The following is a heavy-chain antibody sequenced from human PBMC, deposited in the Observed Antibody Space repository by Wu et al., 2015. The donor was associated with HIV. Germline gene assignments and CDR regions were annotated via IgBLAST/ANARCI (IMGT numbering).Heavy chain of an antibody. D-gene: IGHD1-26*01. CDR3: ARGMGYYYYYYMDV. Sequence: QVQLAQLGVEVRKPGASVKVSCKASGFTFNNYIIVWVRQAPGQGLEWMGWIIPQNGDTDLAPNVQNRVSMTTDASTNLAYMELRSLRSDDTAVYYCARGMGYYYYYYMDVWGKGTTVTVSS. J-gene: IGHJ6*03. V-gene: IGHV1-18*01. CDR1: GFTFNNYI. CDR2: IIPQNGDT.